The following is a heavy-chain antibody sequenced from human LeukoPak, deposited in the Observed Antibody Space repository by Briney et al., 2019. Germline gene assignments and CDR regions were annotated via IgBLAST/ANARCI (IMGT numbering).Heavy chain of an antibody. J-gene: IGHJ4*02. CDR2: INHSGST. CDR1: GGSFSGYY. V-gene: IGHV4-34*01. D-gene: IGHD6-13*01. CDR3: ARGGYSPIDY. Sequence: PSETLSLTCAVYGGSFSGYYWSWIRQPPGKGLEWIGEINHSGSTNYNPFLKSRVTISVDTSKNQFSLKLSSVTAADTAVYYCARGGYSPIDYWGQGTLVTVSS.